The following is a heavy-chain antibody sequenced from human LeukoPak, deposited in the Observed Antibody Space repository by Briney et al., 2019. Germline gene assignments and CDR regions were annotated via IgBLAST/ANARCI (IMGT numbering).Heavy chain of an antibody. Sequence: SETLSLTCTVSGGSISSYYWSWIRQPPGKGLEWIGYIYYSGSTNYNPSLKSRVTISVDTSKNQFSLKLSSVTAADTAVYYCARSVYYYDSSGITGHFDYWGQGTLVAVSS. CDR1: GGSISSYY. D-gene: IGHD3-22*01. CDR3: ARSVYYYDSSGITGHFDY. J-gene: IGHJ4*02. CDR2: IYYSGST. V-gene: IGHV4-59*01.